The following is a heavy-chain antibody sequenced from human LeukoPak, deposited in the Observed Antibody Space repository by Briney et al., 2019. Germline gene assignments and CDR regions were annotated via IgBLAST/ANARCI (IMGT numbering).Heavy chain of an antibody. V-gene: IGHV1-18*01. CDR3: ARDRNMITFGGVIDY. CDR1: GYTFTSYG. D-gene: IGHD3-16*01. J-gene: IGHJ4*02. Sequence: ASVKVSCKASGYTFTSYGISWVRQAPGQGLEWMGWISAYNGNTNYAQKLQGRVTMTTDTSTSTAYMELRSLRSDDTAVYYCARDRNMITFGGVIDYWGQGTLVTVSS. CDR2: ISAYNGNT.